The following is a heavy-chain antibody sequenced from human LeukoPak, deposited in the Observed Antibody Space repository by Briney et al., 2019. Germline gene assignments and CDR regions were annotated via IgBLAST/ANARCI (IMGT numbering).Heavy chain of an antibody. D-gene: IGHD3-16*01. CDR3: ARLNAFGGATPWIDY. Sequence: KPSETLSLTCTVSGGSISSYYWSWIRQPAGKGLEWIGRIFSSGSTSYNPSLKSRVTISVDTSKNQFSLKLSSVTAADTAVYYCARLNAFGGATPWIDYWGQGTLVTVSS. J-gene: IGHJ4*02. CDR2: IFSSGST. CDR1: GGSISSYY. V-gene: IGHV4-4*07.